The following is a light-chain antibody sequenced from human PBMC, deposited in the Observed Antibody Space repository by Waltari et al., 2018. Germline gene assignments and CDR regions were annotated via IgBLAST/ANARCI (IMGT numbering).Light chain of an antibody. CDR1: QSVSRT. J-gene: IGKJ1*01. CDR3: QHYVRLPAT. CDR2: GAA. Sequence: EIVLTQSPGTLSLSPGERATLSCRASQSVSRTLAWYQQKPGQAPRLLTYGAATRATGIPGRFSGGGSGTDCSLTISRLEPEDFALYYCQHYVRLPATFGQGTKVEIK. V-gene: IGKV3-20*01.